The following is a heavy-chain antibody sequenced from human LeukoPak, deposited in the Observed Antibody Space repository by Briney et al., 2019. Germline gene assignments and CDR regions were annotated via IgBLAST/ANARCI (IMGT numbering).Heavy chain of an antibody. CDR1: GGSFSGYY. CDR3: ARRPFGSGSYSNYFDY. V-gene: IGHV4-34*01. D-gene: IGHD3-10*01. CDR2: INHSGST. Sequence: SETLSLTCAVYGGSFSGYYWSWIRQPPGKGLEWIGEINHSGSTNYNPSLKSRVTISVDTSKNQFSLKLSSVTAADTAVYYCARRPFGSGSYSNYFDYWGQGTLVTVSS. J-gene: IGHJ4*02.